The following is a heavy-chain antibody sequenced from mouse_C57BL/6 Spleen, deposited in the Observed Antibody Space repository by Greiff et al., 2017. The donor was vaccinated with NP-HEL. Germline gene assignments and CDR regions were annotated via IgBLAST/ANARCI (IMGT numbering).Heavy chain of an antibody. CDR2: IYPGDGDT. J-gene: IGHJ4*01. CDR1: GYAFSSSW. CDR3: ARTIYDGYPYYAMDY. V-gene: IGHV1-82*01. D-gene: IGHD2-3*01. Sequence: VQLQQSGPELVKPGASVKISCKASGYAFSSSWMNWVKQRPGKGLEWIGRIYPGDGDTNYNGKFKGKATLTADKSSSTAYMQLSSLTSEDSAVYFCARTIYDGYPYYAMDYWGQGTSVTVSS.